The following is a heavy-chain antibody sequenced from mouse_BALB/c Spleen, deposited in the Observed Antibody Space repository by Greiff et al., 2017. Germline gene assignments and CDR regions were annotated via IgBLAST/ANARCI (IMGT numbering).Heavy chain of an antibody. CDR2: INPSNGRT. Sequence: VQLQQPGAELVKPGASVKLSCKASGYTFTSYWMHWVKQRPGQGLEWIGEINPSNGRTNYNEKFKSKATLTVDKSSSTAYMQLSSLTSEDSAVYYCARVYYGNYRDYFDYWGQGTTLTVSA. CDR3: ARVYYGNYRDYFDY. CDR1: GYTFTSYW. V-gene: IGHV1S81*02. D-gene: IGHD2-1*01. J-gene: IGHJ2*01.